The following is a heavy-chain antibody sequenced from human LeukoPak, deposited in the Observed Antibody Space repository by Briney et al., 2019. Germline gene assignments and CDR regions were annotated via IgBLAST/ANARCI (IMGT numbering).Heavy chain of an antibody. V-gene: IGHV3-64*01. CDR2: ISSHGGST. D-gene: IGHD1-26*01. J-gene: IGHJ4*02. CDR3: ARRAFGMGPTIDY. Sequence: GGSLRLSCAASGFTLSTYAMHWVRQAPGKGLEYVSAISSHGGSTYYANSVRGRFTISRDNSKSTLYLQMGSLRTEDMAVYYCARRAFGMGPTIDYWGQGTLVTVSS. CDR1: GFTLSTYA.